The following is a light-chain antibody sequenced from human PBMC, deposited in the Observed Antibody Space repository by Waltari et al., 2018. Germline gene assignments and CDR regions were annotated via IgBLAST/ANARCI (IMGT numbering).Light chain of an antibody. J-gene: IGLJ1*01. CDR1: SDDVGGFNY. CDR3: CSYSTTYPEV. CDR2: NVY. Sequence: QSALTPPRSVSGSLGPSVTISCAGRSDDVGGFNYVTWYQQYPGKAPKLIMYNVYRRPSGVPLRFSGSKSGNTASLTVSGLQAEDEADYYCCSYSTTYPEVFGSGTKVTVV. V-gene: IGLV2-11*01.